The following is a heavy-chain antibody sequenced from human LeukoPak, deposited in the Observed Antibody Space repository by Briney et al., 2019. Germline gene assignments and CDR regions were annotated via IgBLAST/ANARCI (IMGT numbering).Heavy chain of an antibody. Sequence: PSETLSLTCAVSGYSISSGYYWGWIRQPPGKGLEWIGSIYHSGSTYYNPSLKSRVTISVDTSKNQFSLKLSSVTASDTAAYYCARLYSGSIFDYWGQGTLVTVSS. V-gene: IGHV4-38-2*01. CDR3: ARLYSGSIFDY. CDR1: GYSISSGYY. CDR2: IYHSGST. J-gene: IGHJ4*02. D-gene: IGHD1-26*01.